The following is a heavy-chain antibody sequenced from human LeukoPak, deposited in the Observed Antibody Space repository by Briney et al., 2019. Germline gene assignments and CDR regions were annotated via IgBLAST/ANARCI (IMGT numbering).Heavy chain of an antibody. Sequence: GGSLRLSCAASGFTFSSYAMSWVRQAPGKGLEWVSAISGSGGSTYYADSVKGRFTISRDNSKNTLYLQMNSLRAVDTAVYYCAKLIVVVPAAQAYWGQGTLVTVSS. CDR3: AKLIVVVPAAQAY. V-gene: IGHV3-23*01. J-gene: IGHJ4*02. D-gene: IGHD2-2*01. CDR2: ISGSGGST. CDR1: GFTFSSYA.